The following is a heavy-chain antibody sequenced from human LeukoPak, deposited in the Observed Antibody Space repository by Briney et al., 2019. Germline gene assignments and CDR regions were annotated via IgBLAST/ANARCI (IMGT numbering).Heavy chain of an antibody. D-gene: IGHD6-19*01. CDR1: GFTFSNYW. CDR2: INSDGRST. V-gene: IGHV3-74*01. J-gene: IGHJ4*02. Sequence: PGGSLRLSCAASGFTFSNYWMHWVRQAPGKGLVWVSRINSDGRSTIYADSVKGRFTISRDNAKNTLYLQMNSLRAEDTAVYYCARESYSGGSIDYWGQGTLVTVSS. CDR3: ARESYSGGSIDY.